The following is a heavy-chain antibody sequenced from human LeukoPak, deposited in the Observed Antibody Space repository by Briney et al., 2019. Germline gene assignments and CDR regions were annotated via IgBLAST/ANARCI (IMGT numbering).Heavy chain of an antibody. CDR3: AKDRALRGRGLYYFDY. CDR2: ISWNSGSI. V-gene: IGHV3-9*01. Sequence: GRSLRLSCAASGFTFDDYAMHWVRQAPGKGLEWVSGISWNSGSIGYADSMKGRFTISSDNAKNSLYLQMNSLRSEDTALYYCAKDRALRGRGLYYFDYWGQRTLVTVSS. D-gene: IGHD3-10*01. J-gene: IGHJ4*02. CDR1: GFTFDDYA.